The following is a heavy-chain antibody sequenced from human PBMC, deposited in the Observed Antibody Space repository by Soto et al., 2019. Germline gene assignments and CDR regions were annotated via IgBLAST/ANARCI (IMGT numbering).Heavy chain of an antibody. J-gene: IGHJ4*02. V-gene: IGHV4-39*01. Sequence: QVQLQESGPGLVKPWETLSLTCIVSGDSISSSHYYWGWIRQPPGKGLEWIGSVYYTGSAFYNPSLKSRVTISVDTSKSQFSLRLSSVTAADTAVYFCARVRRDDGGSFRYYFDYWGQGTLVTVSS. D-gene: IGHD1-26*01. CDR2: VYYTGSA. CDR3: ARVRRDDGGSFRYYFDY. CDR1: GDSISSSHYY.